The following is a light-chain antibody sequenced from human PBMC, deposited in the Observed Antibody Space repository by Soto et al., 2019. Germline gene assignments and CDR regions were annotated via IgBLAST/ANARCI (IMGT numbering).Light chain of an antibody. V-gene: IGKV3-15*01. J-gene: IGKJ1*01. Sequence: EIVMTQSPATLSVSPGERATLSCRASQSVSSNLAWYKQKPGQAPRLLIYGATTRDTGIPARFSGSGSGTEFTLTISSLQSEDFAVYYCQQYNNWPGTFGQGTKV. CDR3: QQYNNWPGT. CDR2: GAT. CDR1: QSVSSN.